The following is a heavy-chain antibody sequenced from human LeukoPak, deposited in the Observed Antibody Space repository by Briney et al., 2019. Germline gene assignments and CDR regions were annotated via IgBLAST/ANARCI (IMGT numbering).Heavy chain of an antibody. Sequence: SETLSLTCTVSGGSISSYYWSWIRQPPGKGLEWIGYIYYSGSTNYNPSLKSRVTISVDTSKNQFSLKLSSVTAADTAVYYCARERTETNNEYYFDYWGQGTLVTVSS. V-gene: IGHV4-59*01. D-gene: IGHD3/OR15-3a*01. J-gene: IGHJ4*02. CDR2: IYYSGST. CDR3: ARERTETNNEYYFDY. CDR1: GGSISSYY.